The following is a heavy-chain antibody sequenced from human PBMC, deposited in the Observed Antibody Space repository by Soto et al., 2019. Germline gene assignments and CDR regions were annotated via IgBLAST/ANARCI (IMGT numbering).Heavy chain of an antibody. V-gene: IGHV1-18*01. Sequence: QVQLVQSGAEVKKPGASVKVSCKASGYTFTSYGISWVRQAPGQGLEWMGWISAYNGNTTYAQKLQGRGTMTTDTSTSTAYMELRSLRSDDTAVYYCARDSVTTAVSWLLDYWGQGTLVTVSS. CDR3: ARDSVTTAVSWLLDY. D-gene: IGHD4-17*01. CDR1: GYTFTSYG. J-gene: IGHJ4*02. CDR2: ISAYNGNT.